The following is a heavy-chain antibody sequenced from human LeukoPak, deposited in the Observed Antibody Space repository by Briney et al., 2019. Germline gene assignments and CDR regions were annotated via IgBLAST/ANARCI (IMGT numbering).Heavy chain of an antibody. D-gene: IGHD3-22*01. Sequence: ASVKVSCKASGYNFISYYMHWVRQAPGQGLEWMGIINPSGGSTSYAQKFQDRVTMTRDTSTSTVYMELSSLKSEDTAVYYCATGLDRSGYYFYFDYWGQGALVTVSS. J-gene: IGHJ4*02. V-gene: IGHV1-46*01. CDR3: ATGLDRSGYYFYFDY. CDR2: INPSGGST. CDR1: GYNFISYY.